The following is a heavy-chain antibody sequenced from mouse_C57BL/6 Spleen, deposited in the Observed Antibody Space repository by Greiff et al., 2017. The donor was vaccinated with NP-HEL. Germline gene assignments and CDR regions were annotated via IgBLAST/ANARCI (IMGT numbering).Heavy chain of an antibody. Sequence: QVQLQQPGAELVKPGASVKLSCKASGYTFTSYWMHWVKQRPGQGLEWIGMIHPTSGSTNYNEKFTSKATLTVDKSSSTAYMQLSRLSSDDAAVYYCARTDGYERAWFAYWGQGTLVTVSA. V-gene: IGHV1-64*01. D-gene: IGHD2-2*01. CDR3: ARTDGYERAWFAY. CDR2: IHPTSGST. J-gene: IGHJ3*01. CDR1: GYTFTSYW.